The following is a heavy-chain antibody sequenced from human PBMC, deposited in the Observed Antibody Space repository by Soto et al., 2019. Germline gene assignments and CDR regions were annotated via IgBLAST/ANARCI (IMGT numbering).Heavy chain of an antibody. CDR2: IYYSGST. V-gene: IGHV4-39*01. D-gene: IGHD3-10*01. Sequence: SETLSLTCSVSGGSISSSSYFWGWIRQPPGEGLEWIGNIYYSGSTYYNPSLKSRVTISVDTSKNQFSLNLRSVTAADTAVYYCATRKELRSSLSYWGQGTLVTVSS. CDR1: GGSISSSSYF. CDR3: ATRKELRSSLSY. J-gene: IGHJ4*02.